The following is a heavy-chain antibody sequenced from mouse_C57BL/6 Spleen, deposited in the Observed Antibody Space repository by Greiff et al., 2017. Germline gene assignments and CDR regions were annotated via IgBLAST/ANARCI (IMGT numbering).Heavy chain of an antibody. CDR3: ARGELYLYAMDY. CDR1: GYAFSSSW. Sequence: VQLQQSGPELVKPGASVKISCKASGYAFSSSWMNWVKQRPGKGLEWIGRIYPGDGDTNYNGKFKGKATLTADKSSSTAYMQRSSLTSEDSAVYFCARGELYLYAMDYWGQGTSVTVSS. CDR2: IYPGDGDT. D-gene: IGHD2-12*01. V-gene: IGHV1-82*01. J-gene: IGHJ4*01.